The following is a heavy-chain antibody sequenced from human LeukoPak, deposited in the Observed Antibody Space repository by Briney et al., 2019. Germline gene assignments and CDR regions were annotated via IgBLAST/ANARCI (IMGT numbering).Heavy chain of an antibody. J-gene: IGHJ4*02. D-gene: IGHD6-19*01. Sequence: SETLSLTCTVSGGSISSYYWSWIRQPPGKGLEWIGYIYYSGSTDYNPSLKSRVTISVDTSKNQFFLKLSSVTAADTAVYYCANRIAVAGTIDYWGQGTLVTVSS. CDR2: IYYSGST. CDR3: ANRIAVAGTIDY. CDR1: GGSISSYY. V-gene: IGHV4-59*12.